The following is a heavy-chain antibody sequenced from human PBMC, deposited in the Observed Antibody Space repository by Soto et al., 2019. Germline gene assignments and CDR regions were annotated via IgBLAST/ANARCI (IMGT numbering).Heavy chain of an antibody. CDR2: IIPILGIA. V-gene: IGHV1-69*02. D-gene: IGHD2-2*01. J-gene: IGHJ4*02. CDR1: GGTFSSYT. CDR3: GTDCSSTSCYSGY. Sequence: QVQLVQSGAEVKKPGSSVKVSCKASGGTFSSYTISWVRQAPGQGLEWMGRIIPILGIANYAQKFQGRVTITADKYTSTAYMELSSLRSEDTAVYYCGTDCSSTSCYSGYWGQGTLVTVSS.